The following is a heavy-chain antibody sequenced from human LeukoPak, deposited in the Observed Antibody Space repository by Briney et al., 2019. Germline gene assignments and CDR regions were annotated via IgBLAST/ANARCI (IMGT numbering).Heavy chain of an antibody. CDR1: GYTFTTYG. D-gene: IGHD6-19*01. Sequence: GASVKVTCKASGYTFTTYGISWVRQAPGQGLAWMGWISVYNGNTNYAQKLQGRVTMTTDTSTSTAYMELRSLRSDDTAVYYCARDEYSSGWYENYYYYMDVWGKGTTVTVSS. J-gene: IGHJ6*03. CDR3: ARDEYSSGWYENYYYYMDV. CDR2: ISVYNGNT. V-gene: IGHV1-18*01.